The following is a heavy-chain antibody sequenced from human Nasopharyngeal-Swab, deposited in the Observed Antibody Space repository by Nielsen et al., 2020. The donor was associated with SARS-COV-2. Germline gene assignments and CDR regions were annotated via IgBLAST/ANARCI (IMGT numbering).Heavy chain of an antibody. D-gene: IGHD5-18*01. J-gene: IGHJ6*02. CDR1: GGSISSSSYY. CDR3: ARGRGYSYGYGAVPLYYYGMDV. CDR2: INHSGST. Sequence: SETLSLTCTVSGGSISSSSYYWGWIRQPPGRGLEWIGEINHSGSTNYNPSLKSRVTISVDTSKNQFSLKLSSVTAADTAVYYCARGRGYSYGYGAVPLYYYGMDVWGQGTTVTVSS. V-gene: IGHV4-39*07.